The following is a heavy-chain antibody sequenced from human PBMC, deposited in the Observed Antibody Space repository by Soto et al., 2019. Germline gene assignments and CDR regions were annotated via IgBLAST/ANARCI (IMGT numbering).Heavy chain of an antibody. D-gene: IGHD2-2*01. CDR2: IWYDGSNK. Sequence: QVQLVESGGGVVQPGRSLRLSCAASGFTFSSYGMHWVRQAPGKGLEWVAVIWYDGSNKYYADSVKGRFTISRDNSKNTLYLQMNSLRAEDTAVYYCAREVLVVPAAENWYFDLWGRGTLVTVSS. J-gene: IGHJ2*01. CDR3: AREVLVVPAAENWYFDL. CDR1: GFTFSSYG. V-gene: IGHV3-33*01.